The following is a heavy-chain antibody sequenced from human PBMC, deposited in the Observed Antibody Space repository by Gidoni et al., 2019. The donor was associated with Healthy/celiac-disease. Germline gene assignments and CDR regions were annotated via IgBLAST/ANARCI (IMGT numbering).Heavy chain of an antibody. V-gene: IGHV3-7*01. CDR3: ARFKGECSSTSCYRPWFDP. CDR1: GFTSSSYC. D-gene: IGHD2-2*01. J-gene: IGHJ5*02. Sequence: EVQLVESGAGLVQPGRFLRLSCAAAGFTSSSYCMSWVRQAPGKELEWVANIKQDGSEKYYVDSVKSRFTISRDNARNSLYLQMNSLRAEDTAVYYCARFKGECSSTSCYRPWFDPWGQGTLVTVSS. CDR2: IKQDGSEK.